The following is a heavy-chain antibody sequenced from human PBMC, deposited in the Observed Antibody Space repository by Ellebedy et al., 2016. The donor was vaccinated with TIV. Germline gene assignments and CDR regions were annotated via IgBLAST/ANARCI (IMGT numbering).Heavy chain of an antibody. CDR1: GFTFSRNV. D-gene: IGHD5-18*01. J-gene: IGHJ3*01. CDR3: AKGKGYSDAFDS. CDR2: ISANAINT. Sequence: GGSLRLXCAVSGFTFSRNVMNWVRQAPGKGLEWVSSISANAINTYDADSVKGRFTISRDNSKNILYLQMNGLRAEDTAIYYCAKGKGYSDAFDSWGQGTMVTVS. V-gene: IGHV3-23*01.